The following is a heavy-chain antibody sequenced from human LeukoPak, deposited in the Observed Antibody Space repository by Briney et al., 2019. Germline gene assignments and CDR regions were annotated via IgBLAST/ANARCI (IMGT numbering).Heavy chain of an antibody. J-gene: IGHJ4*02. D-gene: IGHD2-15*01. CDR1: GFTVSSNY. Sequence: GGSLRLSCAASGFTVSSNYMSWVRQAPGKGLEWVSIIYSGGSTFYADSVKGRFTISRDNAKSSVYLQMNSLRAEDTGVYYCARDKYCSDGNCDGGSKFDYWGQGTLVTVSS. V-gene: IGHV3-53*01. CDR3: ARDKYCSDGNCDGGSKFDY. CDR2: IYSGGST.